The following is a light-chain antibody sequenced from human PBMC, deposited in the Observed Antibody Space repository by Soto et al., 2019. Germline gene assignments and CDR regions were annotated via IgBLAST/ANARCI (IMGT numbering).Light chain of an antibody. CDR1: QSVLYSSNNKNY. Sequence: DIVMTQSPDSLAVSLGERATINCKSSQSVLYSSNNKNYLAWYQQKLGQPPKLLIYWASTRESGVPDRFSGSGSGTDFTLTISSLQADDVAVYYCHQYYTTPWTFGQGTKVEVK. V-gene: IGKV4-1*01. J-gene: IGKJ1*01. CDR2: WAS. CDR3: HQYYTTPWT.